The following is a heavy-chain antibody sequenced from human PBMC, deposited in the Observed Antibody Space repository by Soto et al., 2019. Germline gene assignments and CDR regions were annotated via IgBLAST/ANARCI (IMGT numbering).Heavy chain of an antibody. J-gene: IGHJ4*02. CDR2: ISAYNGNT. CDR3: ARGGQNFDSSGYYRR. Sequence: ASVKFSCKASGYTFTSYGISWVRQAPGQGLEWMGWISAYNGNTNYAQKLQGRVTMTTDTSTSTAYMELRSLRSDDTAVYYCARGGQNFDSSGYYRRWGQGTLVTVSS. D-gene: IGHD3-22*01. V-gene: IGHV1-18*01. CDR1: GYTFTSYG.